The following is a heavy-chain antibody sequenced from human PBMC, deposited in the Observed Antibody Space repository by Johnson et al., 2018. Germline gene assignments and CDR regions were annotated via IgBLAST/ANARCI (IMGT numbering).Heavy chain of an antibody. J-gene: IGHJ1*01. Sequence: QVQLVESGAEVKKPGASVKVSCKASGYTFTSYYMHLVRLAPGQGLEWMGIINPSVGSTSYAQKFQGRVTMTRDTSTSTVYMELSSLGSEDSAVYYCAREDRGYSSGYSHWGQGTLVTGSS. D-gene: IGHD3-22*01. CDR3: AREDRGYSSGYSH. CDR2: INPSVGST. CDR1: GYTFTSYY. V-gene: IGHV1-46*01.